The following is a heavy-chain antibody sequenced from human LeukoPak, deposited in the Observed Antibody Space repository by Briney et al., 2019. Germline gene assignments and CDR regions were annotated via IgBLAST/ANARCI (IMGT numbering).Heavy chain of an antibody. CDR1: GFTFSAYP. CDR2: LSYDGTNE. V-gene: IGHV3-30*14. D-gene: IGHD4-17*01. Sequence: GGSLRLSCAVSGFTFSAYPMHWVRQAPGKGLEWVAVLSYDGTNEYYGDSVKGRFTISRDNSKNTLYLQMNSLRAEDTAVYYCASTFYGDSPPYWGQGTLVTVSS. J-gene: IGHJ4*02. CDR3: ASTFYGDSPPY.